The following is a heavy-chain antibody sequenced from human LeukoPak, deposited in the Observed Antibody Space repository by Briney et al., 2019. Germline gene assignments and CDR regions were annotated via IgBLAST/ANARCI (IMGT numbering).Heavy chain of an antibody. V-gene: IGHV3-21*01. CDR3: ARAYGSGSYYFDY. D-gene: IGHD1-26*01. CDR2: ISSSSGYI. J-gene: IGHJ4*02. CDR1: GFTFSSYS. Sequence: GGSLRLSCAASGFTFSSYSMNWVRQAPGQGLEWVSSISSSSGYIWYVGSVKGRFTISRDNAKNSLYLQMNSLRAEDTAVYYCARAYGSGSYYFDYWGQGTLVTVSS.